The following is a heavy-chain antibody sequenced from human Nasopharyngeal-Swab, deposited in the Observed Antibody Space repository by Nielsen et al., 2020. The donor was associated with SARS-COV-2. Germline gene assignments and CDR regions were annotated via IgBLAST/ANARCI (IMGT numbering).Heavy chain of an antibody. CDR3: ARGPGEVGTTYYYYYGMDV. V-gene: IGHV4-34*01. J-gene: IGHJ6*02. D-gene: IGHD1-1*01. Sequence: RQAPGKGLEWIGEINHSGSTNYNPSLKSRVTISVDTSKNQFSLKLSSVTAADTAVYYCARGPGEVGTTYYYYYGMDVWGQGTTVTVPS. CDR2: INHSGST.